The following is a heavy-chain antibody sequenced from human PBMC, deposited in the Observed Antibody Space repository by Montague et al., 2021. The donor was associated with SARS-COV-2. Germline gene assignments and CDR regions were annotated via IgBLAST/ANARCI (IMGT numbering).Heavy chain of an antibody. CDR1: GGSISSGGYY. CDR2: IYYSGST. CDR3: ARDPINRITIFGVVTRGWYFDL. V-gene: IGHV4-31*03. J-gene: IGHJ2*01. D-gene: IGHD3-3*01. Sequence: TLSLTCTVSGGSISSGGYYWSWIRQHPGKGLEWIGFIYYSGSTCYNPSLKSRVTISVDTSKNQFSLKLSSVTAADTAVYYCARDPINRITIFGVVTRGWYFDLWGRGTLVTVSS.